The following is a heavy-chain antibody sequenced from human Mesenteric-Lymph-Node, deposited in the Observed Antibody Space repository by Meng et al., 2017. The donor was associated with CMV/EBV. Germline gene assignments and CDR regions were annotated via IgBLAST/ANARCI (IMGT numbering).Heavy chain of an antibody. V-gene: IGHV4-59*08. J-gene: IGHJ4*02. CDR3: ARRIGYCSGGSCDYFPDY. Sequence: SISHYYWIWLRQPPGRGLEWIGYIYYSGTTNYNPSLKSRVTISVDTSKNQFSLKLRSVTAADTAVYYCARRIGYCSGGSCDYFPDYWGQGTLVTVS. CDR1: SISHYY. D-gene: IGHD2-15*01. CDR2: IYYSGTT.